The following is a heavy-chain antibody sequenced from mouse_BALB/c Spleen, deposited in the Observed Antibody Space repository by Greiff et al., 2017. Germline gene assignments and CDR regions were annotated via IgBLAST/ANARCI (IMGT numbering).Heavy chain of an antibody. D-gene: IGHD1-1*01. CDR2: IWGDGST. Sequence: QVQLKESGPGLVAPSQSLSITCTVSGFSLTGYGVNWVRQPPGKGLEWLGMIWGDGSTDYNSALNSRLSISKDNSKSQVFLKMNSLQTDDTARYYCARDRGSSYFDYWGQGTTLTVSA. V-gene: IGHV2-6-7*01. CDR1: GFSLTGYG. CDR3: ARDRGSSYFDY. J-gene: IGHJ2*01.